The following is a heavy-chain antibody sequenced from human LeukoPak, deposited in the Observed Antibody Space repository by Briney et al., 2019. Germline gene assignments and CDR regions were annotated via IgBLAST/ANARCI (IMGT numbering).Heavy chain of an antibody. CDR1: GYTFTSYD. CDR3: ARGRGVSSSWWRWFDP. D-gene: IGHD6-13*01. V-gene: IGHV1-8*03. J-gene: IGHJ5*02. CDR2: MNPNSGNT. Sequence: GASVKVSCKASGYTFTSYDINWVRQATGQGLEWMGWMNPNSGNTGYAQKFQGRVTITRNTSISTAYMELSSLRSEDTAVYYCARGRGVSSSWWRWFDPWGQGTLVTVSS.